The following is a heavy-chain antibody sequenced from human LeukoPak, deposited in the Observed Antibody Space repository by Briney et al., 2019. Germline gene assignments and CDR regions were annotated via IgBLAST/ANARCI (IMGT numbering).Heavy chain of an antibody. J-gene: IGHJ4*02. V-gene: IGHV1-18*01. CDR3: ARVDRKFFDY. D-gene: IGHD1-14*01. Sequence: ASVKLSCTASGYAFTSYGISWGRQAPGQGLEWMGWIGAYNGNTNYAQKLQGRVTMTTDTSTSTAYMELRSLRSDDTVVYYCARVDRKFFDYWGQGTLVTVSS. CDR2: IGAYNGNT. CDR1: GYAFTSYG.